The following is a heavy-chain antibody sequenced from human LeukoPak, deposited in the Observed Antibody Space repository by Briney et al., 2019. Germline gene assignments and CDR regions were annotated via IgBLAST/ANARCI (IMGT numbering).Heavy chain of an antibody. CDR1: GFTFSTYW. CDR2: INEDGSSK. CDR3: ARDLSGRDDY. Sequence: GGSLTLSFVSTGFTFSTYWFHGVRQVRGKGVIWVSRINEDGSSKNYADSVRGRFAVSRDNAKNTLYLEMNSLRADDTAVYYCARDLSGRDDYWGQGALVTVSS. J-gene: IGHJ4*02. D-gene: IGHD7-27*01. V-gene: IGHV3-74*01.